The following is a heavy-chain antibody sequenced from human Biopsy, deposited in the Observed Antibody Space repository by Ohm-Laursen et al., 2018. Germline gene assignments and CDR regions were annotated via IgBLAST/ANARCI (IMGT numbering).Heavy chain of an antibody. J-gene: IGHJ4*02. Sequence: PSVKASCKASGYCFTSYYMHWVRQAPGQGLEWMGMINPSGSTTSYPQIFQGRVTMTRDTSKSTVYMELSSLRSADTAVYFCARNTGWYGDLYYFDYWGQGTLVTVSS. CDR3: ARNTGWYGDLYYFDY. D-gene: IGHD6-19*01. V-gene: IGHV1-46*01. CDR2: INPSGSTT. CDR1: GYCFTSYY.